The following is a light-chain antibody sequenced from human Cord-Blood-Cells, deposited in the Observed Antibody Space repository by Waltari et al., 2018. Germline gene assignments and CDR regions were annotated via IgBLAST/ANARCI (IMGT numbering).Light chain of an antibody. CDR2: AAS. Sequence: DTQMTQSPSSLSASVGDRVTITCRASQTISNYLNWYQQKPAKAPKLLVYAASRLQSGVPSRCSGVGAGTDFTVTISSLQREYVATFYCQRSYSTPLTFGGGTKVEIK. V-gene: IGKV1-39*01. J-gene: IGKJ4*01. CDR3: QRSYSTPLT. CDR1: QTISNY.